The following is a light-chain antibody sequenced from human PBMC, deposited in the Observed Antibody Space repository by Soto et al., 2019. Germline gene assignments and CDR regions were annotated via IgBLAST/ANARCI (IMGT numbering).Light chain of an antibody. V-gene: IGKV3-11*01. J-gene: IGKJ1*01. CDR2: DAS. CDR3: QQRSNWPSIT. CDR1: QSVSSY. Sequence: EIVLTQSPATLSLSPGERATLSCRASQSVSSYLAWYQQKPGQAPRLLIYDASNRATGIPARFSGGGPGTDFTLTINSLEPEDFAVYYCQQRSNWPSITFGQGTKVDIK.